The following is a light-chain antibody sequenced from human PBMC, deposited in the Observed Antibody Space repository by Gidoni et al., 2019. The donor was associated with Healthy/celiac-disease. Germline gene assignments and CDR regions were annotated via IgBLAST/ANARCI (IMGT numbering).Light chain of an antibody. CDR1: QTISSY. Sequence: DIQMTQSPSSLSASVGDRVTITCRASQTISSYLNWYQQKPGKAPKLLIYAASSLQSGVPSRFSGSGSGKEFTLTISSLQPEDFPTYYCQQSYSTPVTFGQGTKVEIK. CDR2: AAS. J-gene: IGKJ1*01. CDR3: QQSYSTPVT. V-gene: IGKV1-39*01.